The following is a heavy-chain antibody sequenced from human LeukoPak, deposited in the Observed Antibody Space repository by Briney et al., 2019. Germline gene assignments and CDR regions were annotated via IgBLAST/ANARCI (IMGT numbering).Heavy chain of an antibody. CDR2: ISSSGDTR. J-gene: IGHJ4*02. CDR3: ARLYSSTWGGDY. Sequence: PGGSLRLSCAASGFNFSSYEMHWVRQAPGKGLEWVSHISSSGDTRHYADSVKGRLTISRDNAKNALYPQMNSLRAEDTAVYYCARLYSSTWGGDYWGQGTLVTVSS. V-gene: IGHV3-48*03. D-gene: IGHD6-13*01. CDR1: GFNFSSYE.